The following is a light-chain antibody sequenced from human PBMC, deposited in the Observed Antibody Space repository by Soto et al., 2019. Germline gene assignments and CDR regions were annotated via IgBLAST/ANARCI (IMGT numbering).Light chain of an antibody. V-gene: IGLV1-47*01. J-gene: IGLJ2*01. CDR1: SSNIGSNY. CDR3: AAWDDSLSGHVV. CDR2: RNN. Sequence: QSVLTQPPSASGTPGQRVTISCSGSSSNIGSNYVYWYQQLPGTAPKLRIYRNNQRPSGVPDRFSGSKSGTSASLAISGLRSEDEADYYCAAWDDSLSGHVVFGGGTKVTVL.